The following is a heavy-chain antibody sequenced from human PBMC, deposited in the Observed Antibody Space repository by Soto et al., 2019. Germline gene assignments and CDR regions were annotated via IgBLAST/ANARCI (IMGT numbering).Heavy chain of an antibody. J-gene: IGHJ5*02. D-gene: IGHD3-3*02. CDR2: MRANSGDT. V-gene: IGHV1-8*01. CDR3: ARYIYGQGLQA. Sequence: QVQLVQPGAEVRKPGASVTVCCKAYGDIFTNFDFNWVRQATGQGLEWIGWMRANSGDTGHDQKFQGRVRMTRDTSMSTAYMELSSLRAEDTAVYYCARYIYGQGLQAWGQGTLVFVSS. CDR1: GDIFTNFD.